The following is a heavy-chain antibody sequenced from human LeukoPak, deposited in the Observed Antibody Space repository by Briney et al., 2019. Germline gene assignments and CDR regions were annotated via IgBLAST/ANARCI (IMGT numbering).Heavy chain of an antibody. CDR2: IWYDGSNK. V-gene: IGHV3-33*01. Sequence: GGSLRLSCAASGFTFSRYGMHWVRQAPGKGLEWVAVIWYDGSNKYYADSVKGRFTISRDNSKNSLYLQMNSLRAEDTAVYYCARDIGWYYFDYWGQGTLVTVSS. CDR1: GFTFSRYG. D-gene: IGHD6-19*01. CDR3: ARDIGWYYFDY. J-gene: IGHJ4*02.